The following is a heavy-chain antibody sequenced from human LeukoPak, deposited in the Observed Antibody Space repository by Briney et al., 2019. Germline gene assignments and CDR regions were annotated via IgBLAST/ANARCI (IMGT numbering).Heavy chain of an antibody. CDR2: ISAYNGNT. V-gene: IGHV1-18*01. Sequence: ASVKVSCKASGYTSTSYGISWVRQAPGQGLEWMGWISAYNGNTNYAQKLQGRVTMTTDTSTSTAYMELRSLRSDDTAVYYCARYCSGGSCYPLDYWGQGTLVTVSS. J-gene: IGHJ4*02. CDR3: ARYCSGGSCYPLDY. CDR1: GYTSTSYG. D-gene: IGHD2-15*01.